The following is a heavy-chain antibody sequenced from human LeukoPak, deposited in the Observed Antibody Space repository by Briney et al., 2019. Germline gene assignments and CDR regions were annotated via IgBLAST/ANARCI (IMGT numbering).Heavy chain of an antibody. CDR2: ISSRGSTI. V-gene: IGHV3-11*01. Sequence: GGSLRLSCAASGFTFSDHYMSWIRQAPGKGLEWVSYISSRGSTIRYGDSVRGRFTISRDNAKNSLYLQMNSLRAEDTAVYYCARKTYTTSWYTDYWGQGTLVTVSS. J-gene: IGHJ4*02. D-gene: IGHD6-13*01. CDR1: GFTFSDHY. CDR3: ARKTYTTSWYTDY.